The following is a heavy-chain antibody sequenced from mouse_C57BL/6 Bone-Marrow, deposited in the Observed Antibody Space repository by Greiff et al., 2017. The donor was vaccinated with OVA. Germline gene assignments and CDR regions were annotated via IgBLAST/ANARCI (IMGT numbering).Heavy chain of an antibody. CDR3: ARDLRNYGNYGGWYYAMDY. Sequence: VQLKESGGGLVKPGGSLKLSCAASGFTFSSYAMSWVRQTPEKRLEWVATISDGGSYTYYPDNVKGRFTISRDNAKNNLYLQMSHLKSEDTAMYYCARDLRNYGNYGGWYYAMDYWGQGTSVTVSS. CDR2: ISDGGSYT. CDR1: GFTFSSYA. V-gene: IGHV5-4*01. D-gene: IGHD2-1*01. J-gene: IGHJ4*01.